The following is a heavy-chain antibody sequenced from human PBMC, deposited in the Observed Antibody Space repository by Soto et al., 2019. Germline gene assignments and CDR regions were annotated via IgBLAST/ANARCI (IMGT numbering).Heavy chain of an antibody. D-gene: IGHD3-9*01. V-gene: IGHV1-8*01. CDR1: GYTFTSYD. Sequence: ASVKVSCKASGYTFTSYDINWVRQATGQGLEWMGWMNPNSGNTGYAQKFQGRVTMTRNTSISTAYMELSSLRSEDTAVYYCARGRTYYDILTGTYYFDYWGQGTLVTVSS. J-gene: IGHJ4*02. CDR2: MNPNSGNT. CDR3: ARGRTYYDILTGTYYFDY.